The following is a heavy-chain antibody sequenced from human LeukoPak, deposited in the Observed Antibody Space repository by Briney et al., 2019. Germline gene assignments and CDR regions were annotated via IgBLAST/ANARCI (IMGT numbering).Heavy chain of an antibody. V-gene: IGHV1-2*06. CDR1: RYTFTAYY. CDR3: ARVRVQPDRRDWFDP. CDR2: INPNSGGT. J-gene: IGHJ5*02. D-gene: IGHD1-1*01. Sequence: CASVTVSCTASRYTFTAYYTPWVRHARGPGLAWIGRINPNSGGTNYAQKFQGRVTMTTDTSISTAYSDLSRLRSDDTTVYYCARVRVQPDRRDWFDPWGQGTLVTVSS.